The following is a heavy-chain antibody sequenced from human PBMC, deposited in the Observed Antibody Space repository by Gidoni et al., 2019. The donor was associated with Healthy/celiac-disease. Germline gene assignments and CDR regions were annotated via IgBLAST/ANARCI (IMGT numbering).Heavy chain of an antibody. V-gene: IGHV1-8*01. D-gene: IGHD2-15*01. Sequence: QVQLVQSGAEVKKPGASVQVSCKASGYPFTSYDINWVRQATGQGLEWMGWMNPNSGNTGYAQKFQGRVTMTRNTSISTAYMELSSLRSEDTAVYYCALMYCSGGSCYGRDFDYWGQGTLVTVSS. CDR2: MNPNSGNT. J-gene: IGHJ4*02. CDR1: GYPFTSYD. CDR3: ALMYCSGGSCYGRDFDY.